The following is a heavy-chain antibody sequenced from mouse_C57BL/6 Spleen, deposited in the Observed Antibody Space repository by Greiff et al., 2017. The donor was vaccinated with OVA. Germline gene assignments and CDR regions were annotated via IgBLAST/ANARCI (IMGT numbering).Heavy chain of an antibody. J-gene: IGHJ1*03. Sequence: VLLVESGPGLVAPSQCLSITCTVSGFSFTSYAISWVRQPPGKGLEWLGVIWPGGGTNYYSALISSLSMSKCNSKSQVFLKMNSLQTDDTARYYCARNGYGSSPGYCDVWGTGTTVTASP. V-gene: IGHV2-9-1*01. CDR2: IWPGGGT. CDR1: GFSFTSYA. D-gene: IGHD1-1*01. CDR3: ARNGYGSSPGYCDV.